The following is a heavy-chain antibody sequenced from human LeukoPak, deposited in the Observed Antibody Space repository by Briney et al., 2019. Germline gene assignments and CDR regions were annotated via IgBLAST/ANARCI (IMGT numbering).Heavy chain of an antibody. CDR1: GYTVTTYY. D-gene: IGHD5-24*01. CDR3: ASVYKNGMDV. J-gene: IGHJ6*02. V-gene: IGHV1-46*01. Sequence: ASVKVSCKASGYTVTTYYMHWVRQAPGQGLEWMGILNPSGGSSSYARKFQGRATLTRATSTSTVYMELSSLRSEDTAVYYCASVYKNGMDVWGQGTTVIVSS. CDR2: LNPSGGSS.